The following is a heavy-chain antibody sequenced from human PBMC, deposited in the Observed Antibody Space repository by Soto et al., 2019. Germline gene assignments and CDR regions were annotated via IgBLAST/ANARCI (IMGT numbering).Heavy chain of an antibody. J-gene: IGHJ1*01. D-gene: IGHD6-19*01. CDR3: AKGPEYSSGWYEYFQH. CDR1: GFTFSSYA. Sequence: GSLRLSCAASGFTFSSYAMSWVRQAPGMWLEWVSAISGSGGSTYYADSVKGRFTISRDNSKNTLYLQMNSLRAEDTAVYYCAKGPEYSSGWYEYFQHWGQGTLVTVSS. V-gene: IGHV3-23*01. CDR2: ISGSGGST.